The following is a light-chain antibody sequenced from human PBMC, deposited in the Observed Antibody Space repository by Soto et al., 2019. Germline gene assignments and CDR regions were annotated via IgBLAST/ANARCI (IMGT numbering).Light chain of an antibody. CDR1: QSVTTY. J-gene: IGKJ4*01. CDR3: QQRENWPLT. V-gene: IGKV3-11*01. CDR2: DAS. Sequence: EIVLTQSPGTLSLSPGQRATLSCRASQSVTTYLAWYQQKPGQAPKLLIYDASTRATGIPARFSGSGSGTHLTLSISSLEPDDFAVYYCQQRENWPLTFGGGTKLEI.